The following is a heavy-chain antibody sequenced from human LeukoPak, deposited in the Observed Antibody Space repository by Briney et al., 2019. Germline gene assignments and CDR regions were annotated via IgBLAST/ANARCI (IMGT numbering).Heavy chain of an antibody. V-gene: IGHV1-69*06. CDR3: ARGPRTYYYYYYMDV. Sequence: GASVKVSCKASGGTFISYAISWVRQAPGQGLEWMGGIIPIFGTANYAQKFQGRVTITADKSTSTAYMELSSLRSEDTAVYYCARGPRTYYYYYYMDVWGKGTTVTVSS. CDR1: GGTFISYA. CDR2: IIPIFGTA. J-gene: IGHJ6*03.